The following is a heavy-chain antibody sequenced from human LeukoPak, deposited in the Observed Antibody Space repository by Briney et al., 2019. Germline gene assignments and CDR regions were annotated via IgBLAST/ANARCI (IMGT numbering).Heavy chain of an antibody. Sequence: GGSLRLSCAASGFIFNNYDIAWGRPGPGEGVEWVSGISASGSRTYYADSVKGRFTISRDNSKNTLFLQMNSLRAEDTAVYYCAKAQGSCGGDTCQYAVDVWGQGTTVTVSS. CDR3: AKAQGSCGGDTCQYAVDV. CDR1: GFIFNNYD. D-gene: IGHD2-15*01. V-gene: IGHV3-23*01. CDR2: ISASGSRT. J-gene: IGHJ6*02.